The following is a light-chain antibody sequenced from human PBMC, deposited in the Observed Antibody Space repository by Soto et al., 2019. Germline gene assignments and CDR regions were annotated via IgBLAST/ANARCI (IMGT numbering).Light chain of an antibody. CDR1: ESVSSNY. V-gene: IGKV3-20*01. CDR2: GAS. CDR3: QQYGTSPRT. Sequence: EIVLTQSPGTRSLSPGERATLSCRATESVSSNYLAWYQQKPGQAPRVLIYGASIRATGIPDRFSGSGSETDFTLTISRLEPEDFAVYYCQQYGTSPRTFGQGTKVEIK. J-gene: IGKJ1*01.